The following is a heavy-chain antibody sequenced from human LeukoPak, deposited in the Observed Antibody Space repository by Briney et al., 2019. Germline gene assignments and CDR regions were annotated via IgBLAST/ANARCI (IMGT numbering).Heavy chain of an antibody. CDR1: GFIFSENV. CDR3: AKDGYCDSTVCYWSY. CDR2: ISGSGATT. D-gene: IGHD2/OR15-2a*01. J-gene: IGHJ4*02. V-gene: IGHV3-23*01. Sequence: GGSLRLSCAASGFIFSENVMSWVRQAPGKGLEWVAGISGSGATTYYADSVKGRFTISRDNTRNMLYVQMDSLRGEDTAIYYCAKDGYCDSTVCYWSYWGQGTLVTVSS.